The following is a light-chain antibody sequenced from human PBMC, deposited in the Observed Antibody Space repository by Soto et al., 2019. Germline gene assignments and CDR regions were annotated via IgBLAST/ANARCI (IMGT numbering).Light chain of an antibody. CDR2: DAS. V-gene: IGKV3-15*01. J-gene: IGKJ1*01. Sequence: EFVLTQSPGTLSLSPGERATLSCRASQTVRNNYLAWYQQKPGQAPRLLIYDASTRATGIPARFSGSGSETEFTLTISSLQSEDFAVYYCQQYNNWPQTFGQGTKVDIK. CDR3: QQYNNWPQT. CDR1: QTVRNN.